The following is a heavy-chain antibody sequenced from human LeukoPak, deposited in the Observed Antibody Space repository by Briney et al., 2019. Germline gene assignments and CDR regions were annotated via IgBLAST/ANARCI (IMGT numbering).Heavy chain of an antibody. CDR1: GESVSSNGAS. J-gene: IGHJ4*02. CDR3: LRGNYNFDY. Sequence: SQTLSLTCDISGESVSSNGASWNWIRQSPSRGLEWLGRTYYRSKWYNDYAEFVKSRITVKPDTSNNQVSLQLNAVDPEDPAVVFFLRGNYNFDYWGQGTLVTVSS. CDR2: TYYRSKWYN. V-gene: IGHV6-1*01. D-gene: IGHD1-7*01.